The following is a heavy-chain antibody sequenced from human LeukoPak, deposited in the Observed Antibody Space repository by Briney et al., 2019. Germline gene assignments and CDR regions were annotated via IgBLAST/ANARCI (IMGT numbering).Heavy chain of an antibody. CDR2: IYSSGRT. CDR1: GGSISNYY. Sequence: SETLSLTCTVSGGSISNYYWSWIRQPAGKGLEWIGRIYSSGRTNYNPSLESRVTISVDTSNNQFSLKLSSVTAADTAVYYCARVRGYGSGWYWYFDLWGRGTLVTVSS. J-gene: IGHJ2*01. V-gene: IGHV4-4*07. D-gene: IGHD6-19*01. CDR3: ARVRGYGSGWYWYFDL.